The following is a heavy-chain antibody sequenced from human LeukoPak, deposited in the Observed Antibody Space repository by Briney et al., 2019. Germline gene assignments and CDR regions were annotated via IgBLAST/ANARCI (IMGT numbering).Heavy chain of an antibody. CDR1: GFTFGDYA. V-gene: IGHV3-49*04. CDR3: TREERRLGELSLAY. J-gene: IGHJ4*02. Sequence: GRSLRLSCTASGFTFGDYAMSWVRQAPGKGLEWVGFIRSKAYGGTTEYAASVEGRFTISRDDSKGIAYLQMNSLKTEDTAVYYCTREERRLGELSLAYWGQGTLVTVSS. D-gene: IGHD3-16*02. CDR2: IRSKAYGGTT.